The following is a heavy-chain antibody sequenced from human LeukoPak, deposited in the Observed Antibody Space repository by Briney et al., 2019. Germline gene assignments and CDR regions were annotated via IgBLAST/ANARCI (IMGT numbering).Heavy chain of an antibody. CDR2: IWYDGSNK. V-gene: IGHV3-33*01. CDR3: ALEYDAFDI. D-gene: IGHD3-3*01. Sequence: GGSLRLSCAASGFTFSSYGMHWVRQAPGKGLEWVAVIWYDGSNKYYADSVKGRFTISRDNSKNTLYLQMNSLRAEDTAVYYCALEYDAFDIWGQGTMVTVSS. J-gene: IGHJ3*02. CDR1: GFTFSSYG.